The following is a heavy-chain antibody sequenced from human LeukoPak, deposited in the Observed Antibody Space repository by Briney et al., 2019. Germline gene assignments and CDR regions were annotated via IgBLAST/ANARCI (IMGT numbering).Heavy chain of an antibody. CDR3: AKDANNPDSIFSSGYYFHY. CDR2: ISRSSSYI. CDR1: GFTFSSYS. J-gene: IGHJ4*02. Sequence: PGGSLRLSRAPSGFTFSSYSMNWVRQAPGKELEWVSSISRSSSYIYYADSVKGRFTISRDNAKNTLFLQMSSLRAEDTAVYYCAKDANNPDSIFSSGYYFHYWGQGTLVTVSS. V-gene: IGHV3-21*01. D-gene: IGHD3-22*01.